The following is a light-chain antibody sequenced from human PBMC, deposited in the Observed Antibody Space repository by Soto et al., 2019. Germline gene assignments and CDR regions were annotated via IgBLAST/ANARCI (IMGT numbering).Light chain of an antibody. V-gene: IGLV2-14*03. Sequence: QPVLTQPASVSGSPGQSITISCTGTSSDVGGYNYVSWYQHHPGKAPKLMIYDVSNRPSGVSNRFSGSKSGNTASLIISGLQAEDEADYYCSSYTSSSTLSTYVFGTGTKLTVL. J-gene: IGLJ1*01. CDR1: SSDVGGYNY. CDR3: SSYTSSSTLSTYV. CDR2: DVS.